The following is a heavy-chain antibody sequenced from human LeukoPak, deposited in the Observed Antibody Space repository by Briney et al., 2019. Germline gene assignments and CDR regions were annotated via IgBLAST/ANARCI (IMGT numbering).Heavy chain of an antibody. Sequence: SQTLSLTCTVSGGSISSSSYYWGWIRQPPGKGLEWIGSIYYSGSTYYNPSLKSRVTISVDTSKNQFSLKLSSVTAADTAVYYCAREGRAAPEIDYWGQGTLVTVSS. D-gene: IGHD3-10*01. CDR3: AREGRAAPEIDY. V-gene: IGHV4-39*07. CDR2: IYYSGST. CDR1: GGSISSSSYY. J-gene: IGHJ4*02.